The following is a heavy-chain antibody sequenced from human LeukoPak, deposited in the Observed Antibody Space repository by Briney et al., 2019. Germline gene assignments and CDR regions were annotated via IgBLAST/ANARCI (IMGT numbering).Heavy chain of an antibody. CDR3: ARVRLQPRTLLDDAFDI. CDR1: GFTFSSYG. D-gene: IGHD1-14*01. CDR2: ISGSGGST. V-gene: IGHV3-23*01. Sequence: GGSLRLSCAASGFTFSSYGMSWVRQAPGKGLEWVSAISGSGGSTYYADSVKGRFTISRDNSKNTLYQQMNSLRAEDTAVYYCARVRLQPRTLLDDAFDIWGQGTMVTVSS. J-gene: IGHJ3*02.